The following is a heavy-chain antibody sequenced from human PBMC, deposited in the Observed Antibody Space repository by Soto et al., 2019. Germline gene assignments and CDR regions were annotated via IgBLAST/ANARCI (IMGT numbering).Heavy chain of an antibody. CDR1: GYTFTTYY. CDR3: ARREGTTYYYYYYGLDV. V-gene: IGHV1-46*01. J-gene: IGHJ6*02. D-gene: IGHD1-1*01. CDR2: INPSSGNT. Sequence: QVQLVQSGAEVKKPGASVKVSCKASGYTFTTYYMHWVRQAPGQGLEWMGTINPSSGNTNYAQKFQGRVTITRDTSTSTIYMGLSSLRSEDTAVYYCARREGTTYYYYYYGLDVWGQGTTVTVSS.